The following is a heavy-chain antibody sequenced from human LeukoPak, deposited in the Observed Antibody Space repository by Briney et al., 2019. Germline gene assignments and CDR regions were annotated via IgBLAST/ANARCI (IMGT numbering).Heavy chain of an antibody. D-gene: IGHD3-3*01. CDR2: INHSGST. Sequence: PSEILSLTCAVYGGSFSGYYWSWIRQPPGKGLEWIGEINHSGSTNYNPSLKSRVTISVDTSKNQFSLKLSSVTAADTAVYYCARGLRAIFFWGQGTLVTVSS. V-gene: IGHV4-34*01. J-gene: IGHJ4*02. CDR3: ARGLRAIFF. CDR1: GGSFSGYY.